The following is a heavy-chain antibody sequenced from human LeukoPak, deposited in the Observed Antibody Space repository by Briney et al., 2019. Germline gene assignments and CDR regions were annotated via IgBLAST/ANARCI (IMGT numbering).Heavy chain of an antibody. J-gene: IGHJ1*01. CDR1: GYPFTGYY. CDR2: IKSNTGGA. CDR3: AREYNSCWFP. V-gene: IGHV1-2*06. Sequence: ASVKVSCKASGYPFTGYYIQWVRQAPGQGPEWMGRIKSNTGGANYAQKFQGRVTLTRDTSITTAYMELSRLRPDDTAVYYCAREYNSCWFPGGQGTLVTVSS. D-gene: IGHD6-19*01.